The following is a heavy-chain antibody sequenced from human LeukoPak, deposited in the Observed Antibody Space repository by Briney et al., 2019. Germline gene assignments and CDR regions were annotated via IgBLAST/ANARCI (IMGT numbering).Heavy chain of an antibody. Sequence: SETLSLTCTVSGGSISSYYWSWIRQPAGKGLEWIGRIYSSGSTNYNPSLKSRVTISVDKSKNQFSLKLSSVTAADTAVYYCAKGRGRIAAAGTFDYWGQGTLVTVSS. D-gene: IGHD6-13*01. V-gene: IGHV4-4*07. J-gene: IGHJ4*02. CDR1: GGSISSYY. CDR2: IYSSGST. CDR3: AKGRGRIAAAGTFDY.